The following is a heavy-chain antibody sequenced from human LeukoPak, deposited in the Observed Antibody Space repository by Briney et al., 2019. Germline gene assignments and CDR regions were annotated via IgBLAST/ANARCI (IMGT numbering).Heavy chain of an antibody. V-gene: IGHV3-53*01. CDR2: IYSAGST. CDR1: GFTVSSNY. CDR3: ARGVMVATWGAFDI. Sequence: GGSLRLSCAASGFTVSSNYMNWVRQAPGKGLEWVSLIYSAGSTYYADSVKGRFAISRDNSKNTLYLQMNSLRAEDTAVYYCARGVMVATWGAFDIWGQGTMVTVSS. D-gene: IGHD5-12*01. J-gene: IGHJ3*02.